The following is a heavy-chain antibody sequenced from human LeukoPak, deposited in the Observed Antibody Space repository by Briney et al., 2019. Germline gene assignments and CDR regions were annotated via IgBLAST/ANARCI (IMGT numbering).Heavy chain of an antibody. D-gene: IGHD6-13*01. CDR2: IYYSGST. CDR1: GGSISSYY. V-gene: IGHV4-59*01. J-gene: IGHJ4*02. CDR3: ARVSSSSLEYYFDY. Sequence: PSETLSLTCTVSGGSISSYYWSWIRQPPGKGLEWIGYIYYSGSTNYNPSLKSRVTISVDTSKNQFSLKLSSATAADTAVYYCARVSSSSLEYYFDYWGQGTLVTVSS.